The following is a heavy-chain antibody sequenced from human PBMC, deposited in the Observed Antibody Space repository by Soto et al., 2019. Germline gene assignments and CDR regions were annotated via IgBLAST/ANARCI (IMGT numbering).Heavy chain of an antibody. CDR3: ARVLGGQLGDYYNMDV. J-gene: IGHJ6*03. D-gene: IGHD6-6*01. CDR2: INHSGST. Sequence: QVQLQQWGAGLLKPSETLSLTCAVYGGSFSGYYWSWIRQPPGKGLEWIGEINHSGSTTSNPSLKSRVSISVDTPKSQFSLKLSSVTAADTAVYYCARVLGGQLGDYYNMDVWGKGTTVTVSS. CDR1: GGSFSGYY. V-gene: IGHV4-34*01.